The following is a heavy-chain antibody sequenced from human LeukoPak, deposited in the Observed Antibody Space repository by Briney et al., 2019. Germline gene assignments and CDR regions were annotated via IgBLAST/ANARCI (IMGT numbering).Heavy chain of an antibody. CDR2: ISAYNGNT. J-gene: IGHJ4*02. CDR1: GYTFTSYG. Sequence: ASVKVSCKASGYTFTSYGISWVRQGPGQGLEWMGWISAYNGNTNYAQKLQGRVTMTTDTSTSTAYMELRSLRSDDTAVYYCARDQEAVAGNFPSSDYWGQGTLVTVSS. D-gene: IGHD6-19*01. V-gene: IGHV1-18*01. CDR3: ARDQEAVAGNFPSSDY.